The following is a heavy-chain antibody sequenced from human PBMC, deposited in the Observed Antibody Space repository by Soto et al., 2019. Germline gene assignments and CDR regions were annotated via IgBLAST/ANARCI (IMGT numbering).Heavy chain of an antibody. CDR2: ISPDGSDK. D-gene: IGHD6-6*01. Sequence: VRLVESGGTLVQPGGSLRISCAASGLTFSGHWMTWVRQTPGKGPEWVANISPDGSDKSYVDSVKGRFTISSDNDKNSLSLQLVSLRAEDSAVYHCASRPAGNTYHAVFDFWGQGTLVTVSS. CDR3: ASRPAGNTYHAVFDF. V-gene: IGHV3-7*03. J-gene: IGHJ4*02. CDR1: GLTFSGHW.